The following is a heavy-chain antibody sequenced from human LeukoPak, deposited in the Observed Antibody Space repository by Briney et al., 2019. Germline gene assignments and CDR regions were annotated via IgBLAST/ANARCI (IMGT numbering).Heavy chain of an antibody. D-gene: IGHD1-14*01. J-gene: IGHJ4*02. CDR2: IKPDGSER. Sequence: GGSLRLSCAASGLTFSQSWMSWVRQTPGKGQEWVASIKPDGSERYYVDPVKGRFTISRDNANNSLYLQMNSLRVEDTAVYYCTRGITTSDYWGQGTLVTVSS. CDR1: GLTFSQSW. V-gene: IGHV3-7*01. CDR3: TRGITTSDY.